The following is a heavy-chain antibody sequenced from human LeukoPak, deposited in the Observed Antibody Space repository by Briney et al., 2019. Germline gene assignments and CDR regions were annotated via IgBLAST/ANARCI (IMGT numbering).Heavy chain of an antibody. CDR2: ITPIFGTA. J-gene: IGHJ4*02. V-gene: IGHV1-69*01. D-gene: IGHD5-18*01. CDR3: ARASSDDTAMATPFAY. Sequence: SSXXVSCKASGGTFINYAINWVRQAPGQGIEWMGGITPIFGTANYLQKFQGRVTITAEEETKTTYMELSRLRSEDTAIYYCARASSDDTAMATPFAYWGQGTLVTVSS. CDR1: GGTFINYA.